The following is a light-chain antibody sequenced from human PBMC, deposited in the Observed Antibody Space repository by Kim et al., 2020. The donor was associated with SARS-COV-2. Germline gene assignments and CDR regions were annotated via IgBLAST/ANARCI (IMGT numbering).Light chain of an antibody. CDR1: QSVISNY. CDR2: GAS. Sequence: EIVLTQSPGTLSLSPGERATLSCRASQSVISNYLAWYQQKPGQAPRLLIYGASRRASGIPDRFSGSGSGTDFTLTISKLEPEDFAVYYCQQYGSSPQAFGGGTKVDIK. CDR3: QQYGSSPQA. V-gene: IGKV3-20*01. J-gene: IGKJ4*01.